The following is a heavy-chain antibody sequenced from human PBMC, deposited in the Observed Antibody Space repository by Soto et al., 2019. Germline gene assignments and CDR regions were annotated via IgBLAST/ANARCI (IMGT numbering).Heavy chain of an antibody. V-gene: IGHV4-59*01. D-gene: IGHD1-1*01. Sequence: SETLSLTCTVSGGSISTYYWTWIRQPPGKGLEWLGFVYSSGSTNYNPSLRGRVTISLDTSRNQFSLRLTSVTAADTAVYYCARRTDTPTWLDPWGQGTLVTVYS. J-gene: IGHJ5*02. CDR3: ARRTDTPTWLDP. CDR2: VYSSGST. CDR1: GGSISTYY.